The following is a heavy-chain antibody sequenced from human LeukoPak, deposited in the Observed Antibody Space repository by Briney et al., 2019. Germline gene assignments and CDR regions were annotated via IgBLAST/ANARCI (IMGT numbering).Heavy chain of an antibody. CDR2: ISSSSSYI. CDR3: ARGGIQVSGIDEFDY. J-gene: IGHJ4*02. Sequence: GTSLRLSCAASGFTFSSYSMNWVRQAPGKGLEWVSSISSSSSYIYYADSVKGRFTISRENAESSLYLQMNSLRAEDTAVYCCARGGIQVSGIDEFDYWGQGTLVTVSS. D-gene: IGHD6-19*01. CDR1: GFTFSSYS. V-gene: IGHV3-21*01.